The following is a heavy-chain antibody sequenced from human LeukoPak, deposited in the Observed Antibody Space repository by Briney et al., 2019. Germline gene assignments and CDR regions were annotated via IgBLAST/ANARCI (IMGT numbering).Heavy chain of an antibody. CDR2: IYYSGST. J-gene: IGHJ6*02. CDR1: GGSISSYY. CDR3: ARDRGWFGEYPYYYHGMDV. V-gene: IGHV4-59*01. Sequence: SETLSLTCTVSGGSISSYYWSWIRQPPGKGLEWIGYIYYSGSTNYNPSLKSRVTISVDTSKNQFSLKLSSVTAADTAVYYCARDRGWFGEYPYYYHGMDVWGQGTTVTVSS. D-gene: IGHD3-10*01.